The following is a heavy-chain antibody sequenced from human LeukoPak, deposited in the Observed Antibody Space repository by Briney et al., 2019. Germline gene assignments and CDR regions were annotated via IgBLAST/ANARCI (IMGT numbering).Heavy chain of an antibody. D-gene: IGHD2-2*01. CDR1: GFTFSSYW. CDR2: IKQDGSEK. J-gene: IGHJ6*02. CDR3: ARAHCSSTSCYPDYYYYGMDV. Sequence: GGSLRLSCAASGFTFSSYWMSWVRQAPGKGLEWVANIKQDGSEKYYVDSVKGRFTISRDNAKSSLYLQMNSLRAEDTAVYYCARAHCSSTSCYPDYYYYGMDVWGQGTTVTVSS. V-gene: IGHV3-7*01.